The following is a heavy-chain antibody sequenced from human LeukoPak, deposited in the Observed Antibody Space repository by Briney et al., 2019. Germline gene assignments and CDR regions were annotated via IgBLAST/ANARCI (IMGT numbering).Heavy chain of an antibody. V-gene: IGHV3-74*01. CDR3: ARHRSGWSFDY. CDR1: GFTFTSYW. J-gene: IGHJ4*01. CDR2: INGDGSDT. D-gene: IGHD2-15*01. Sequence: GGSLRLSCAASGFTFTSYWMLWVRQAPGKGLVWVSRINGDGSDTSYADSVKGRFTISRDNAKSTLYLQMNSLRAEDTAVYYCARHRSGWSFDYWGHGTLVTVSS.